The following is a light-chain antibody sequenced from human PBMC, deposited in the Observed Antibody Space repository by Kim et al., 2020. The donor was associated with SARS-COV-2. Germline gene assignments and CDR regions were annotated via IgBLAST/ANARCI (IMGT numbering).Light chain of an antibody. CDR3: QQYGSLPAT. J-gene: IGKJ1*01. CDR2: GAS. CDR1: QSVSGK. Sequence: LSPGERATLSCRASQSVSGKLAWYQQKPGQAPRLLIYGASNRVTGIPDRFSGSASGTDFTLTISRLEPGDFAVYHCQQYGSLPATFGQGTKVDIK. V-gene: IGKV3-20*01.